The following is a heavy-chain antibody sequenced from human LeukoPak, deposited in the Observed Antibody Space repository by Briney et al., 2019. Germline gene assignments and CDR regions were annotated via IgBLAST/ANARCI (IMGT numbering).Heavy chain of an antibody. J-gene: IGHJ3*02. D-gene: IGHD4-11*01. CDR1: GGSFSGYY. CDR2: INHSGST. Sequence: PSETLSLTCAVYGGSFSGYYWSWIRQPPGKGLEWIGEINHSGSTNYNPSLKSRVTISVDTSKNQFSLKLSSVTAADTAVYYCARSVTPGAFDIWGQGTMVTVSS. V-gene: IGHV4-34*01. CDR3: ARSVTPGAFDI.